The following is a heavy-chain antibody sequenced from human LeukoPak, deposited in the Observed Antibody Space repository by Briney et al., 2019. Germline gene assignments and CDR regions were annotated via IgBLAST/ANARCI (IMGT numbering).Heavy chain of an antibody. CDR2: IRYDGSKK. J-gene: IGHJ6*03. D-gene: IGHD4-17*01. CDR3: AKIPYGDYVLDYYYYMDV. CDR1: GFAFRSHA. V-gene: IGHV3-30*02. Sequence: GGSLRLSCTASGFAFRSHAMHWVRQAPGKGLEWVAFIRYDGSKKFYADSVKGRFTISRDNSKNTLYLQMYSLRAEDTAVYYCAKIPYGDYVLDYYYYMDVWGRGTTVTISS.